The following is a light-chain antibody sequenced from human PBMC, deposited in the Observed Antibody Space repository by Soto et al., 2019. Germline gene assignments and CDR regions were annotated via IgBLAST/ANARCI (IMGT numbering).Light chain of an antibody. J-gene: IGKJ1*01. CDR3: QQCANSRPT. Sequence: EIVLTQSPGTLSLSPGERATLSCRTSHSVSSRYLAWYQQKPGQAPRLLIYGASSRATGIPDRFSGSGSGIDFTLTVSRLEPEDFAVYYCQQCANSRPTFGQGTMVESK. CDR1: HSVSSRY. CDR2: GAS. V-gene: IGKV3-20*01.